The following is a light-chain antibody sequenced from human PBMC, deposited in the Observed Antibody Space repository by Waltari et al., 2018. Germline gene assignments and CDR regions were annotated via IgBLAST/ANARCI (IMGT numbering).Light chain of an antibody. CDR3: QQYYGSPLT. CDR2: WAS. J-gene: IGKJ4*01. CDR1: QTVLYSSNNKNY. Sequence: DIVMTQSPDSLAVSLGERATINCKSSQTVLYSSNNKNYLAWFQQKPGQPPKLLIYWASTREPGVPDRFNGSGSGTDFTLTINSLQAEDVAVYYCQQYYGSPLTFGGGTKVEIK. V-gene: IGKV4-1*01.